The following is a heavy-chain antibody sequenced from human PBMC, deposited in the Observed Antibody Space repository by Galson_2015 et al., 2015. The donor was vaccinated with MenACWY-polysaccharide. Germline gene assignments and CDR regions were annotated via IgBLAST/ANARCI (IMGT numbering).Heavy chain of an antibody. CDR1: GFTFSGYG. CDR2: IRADGSKK. D-gene: IGHD6-6*01. J-gene: IGHJ4*02. CDR3: AKKASSSRYYFDY. Sequence: SLRLSCAASGFTFSGYGMHWVRQAPGKGLEWLAFIRADGSKKYYADSVKGRFTISRDDSKNTLYLQMDSLRAEDTAVYFCAKKASSSRYYFDYWGQGALVTVSS. V-gene: IGHV3-30*02.